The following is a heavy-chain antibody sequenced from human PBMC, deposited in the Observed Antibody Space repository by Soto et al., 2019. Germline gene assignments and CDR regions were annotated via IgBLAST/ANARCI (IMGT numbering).Heavy chain of an antibody. CDR3: ARALRAVTFFWAFDT. Sequence: QVQLQQWGAGLLKPSETLSLTCAVYGGSFSGHYWSWIRQPPGKGLEWIGEINHSGSTNYNPSLKRRVTISVDKSKNQFSLKLSSVTAADTAMYYCARALRAVTFFWAFDTWGQGTMVTVSS. CDR2: INHSGST. D-gene: IGHD3-3*01. J-gene: IGHJ3*02. CDR1: GGSFSGHY. V-gene: IGHV4-34*01.